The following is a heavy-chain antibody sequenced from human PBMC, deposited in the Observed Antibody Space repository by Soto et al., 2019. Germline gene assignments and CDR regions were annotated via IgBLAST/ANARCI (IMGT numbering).Heavy chain of an antibody. CDR3: ARGTPITTFGI. V-gene: IGHV4-34*01. D-gene: IGHD3-3*01. J-gene: IGHJ3*02. CDR2: INHSGST. CDR1: GGSFSGYY. Sequence: LSLTCAVYGGSFSGYYWSWIRQPPGKGLEWIGEINHSGSTNYNPSLKSRVTISVDTSKNQFSLKLSSVTAADTAVYYCARGTPITTFGIWGQGTMVTVSS.